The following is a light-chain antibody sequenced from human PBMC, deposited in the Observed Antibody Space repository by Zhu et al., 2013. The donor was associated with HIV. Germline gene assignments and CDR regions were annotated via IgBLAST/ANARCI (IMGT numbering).Light chain of an antibody. CDR2: EVS. CDR3: AAWDDSLNGPV. J-gene: IGLJ3*02. CDR1: SSDVGGYNY. V-gene: IGLV2-14*01. Sequence: QSALTQPASVSGSPGQSITISCTGTSSDVGGYNYVSWYQQHPGKAPKLMIYEVSNRPSGVSNRFSGSKSDNTASLTISGLQAEDEADYYCAAWDDSLNGPVFGGGTKLTVL.